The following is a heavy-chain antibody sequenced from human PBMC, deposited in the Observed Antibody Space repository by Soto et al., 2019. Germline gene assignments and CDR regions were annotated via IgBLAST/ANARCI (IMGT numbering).Heavy chain of an antibody. D-gene: IGHD3-22*01. CDR3: AKIVPYYYDSSGLGGFDY. V-gene: IGHV3-23*01. Sequence: GGSLRLSCAASGFTFSSYAMSWVRQAPGKGLEWVSAISGSGGSTYYADSVKGRFTISRDNSKNTLYLQMNSLRAEDTAVYYCAKIVPYYYDSSGLGGFDYWGQGTLVTVSS. CDR2: ISGSGGST. J-gene: IGHJ4*02. CDR1: GFTFSSYA.